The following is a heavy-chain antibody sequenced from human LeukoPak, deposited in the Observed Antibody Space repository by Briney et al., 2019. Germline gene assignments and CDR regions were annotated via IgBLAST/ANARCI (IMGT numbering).Heavy chain of an antibody. CDR3: AREAVTTPSFDY. J-gene: IGHJ4*02. D-gene: IGHD4-17*01. Sequence: GGSLRLSCAASGFTFRSYGMHWVRQAPGKGLEWVAVIWYDRSNKYYADSVKGRFTISRDNSKNTLYLQMNSLRAEDTAVYSCAREAVTTPSFDYWGQGTLVTVSS. CDR2: IWYDRSNK. CDR1: GFTFRSYG. V-gene: IGHV3-33*01.